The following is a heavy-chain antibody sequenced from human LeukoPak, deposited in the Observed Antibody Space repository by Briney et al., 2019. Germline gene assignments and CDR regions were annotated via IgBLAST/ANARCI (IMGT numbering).Heavy chain of an antibody. Sequence: GGSLRLXCAASGFTFSSYAMSWIRKAPGKGLEWVSAISGSGGSTYYADSVKGRFTISRDNSKNTLYLQMNSLRAEDTAVYYCAKGLSPYYYGSGSYSPTWFDPWGQGTLVTVSS. CDR1: GFTFSSYA. CDR3: AKGLSPYYYGSGSYSPTWFDP. D-gene: IGHD3-10*01. J-gene: IGHJ5*02. CDR2: ISGSGGST. V-gene: IGHV3-23*01.